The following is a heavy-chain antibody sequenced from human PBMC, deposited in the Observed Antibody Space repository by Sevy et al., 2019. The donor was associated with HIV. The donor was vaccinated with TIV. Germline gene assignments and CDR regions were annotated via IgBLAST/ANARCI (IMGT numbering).Heavy chain of an antibody. CDR3: AKDRRAGYSNYVYHGMDV. CDR1: GFTFDDYT. V-gene: IGHV3-43*01. D-gene: IGHD4-4*01. Sequence: GGSLRLSCAASGFTFDDYTMHWVRQAPGKGLEWVSLISWDGGSTYYADSVKGRFTISRDNSKNSLYLQMNSPRTEDTALYYCAKDRRAGYSNYVYHGMDVWGQGTTVTVSS. CDR2: ISWDGGST. J-gene: IGHJ6*02.